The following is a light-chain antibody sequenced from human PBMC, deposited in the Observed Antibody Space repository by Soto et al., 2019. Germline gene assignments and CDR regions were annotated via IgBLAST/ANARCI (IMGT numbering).Light chain of an antibody. CDR3: SSYTNSSHLHV. CDR2: DVS. V-gene: IGLV2-14*01. Sequence: QSVLTQPASVSGSPGQSITISCTGTSSDVGGYNYVSWYQQHPGKAPKLMIYDVSNRPSGVSNRFSGSKSGNTASLTISRLQADYAADYYWSSYTNSSHLHVFKPRTKVNVL. CDR1: SSDVGGYNY. J-gene: IGLJ1*01.